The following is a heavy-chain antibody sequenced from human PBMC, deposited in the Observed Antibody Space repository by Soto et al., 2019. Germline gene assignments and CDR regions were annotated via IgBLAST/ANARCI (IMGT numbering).Heavy chain of an antibody. D-gene: IGHD4-4*01. CDR1: GFTFGTYA. Sequence: EVRLLESGGGLVQPGGSLRLSCAASGFTFGTYAMNWVRQAPGKGLEWVSGISGSGASTYYADSVKGRFTISSDNSKNKLYLQMNRLKAADTAVYYCAKQGAVTGDFDHWGQGTLVTVSS. CDR2: ISGSGAST. V-gene: IGHV3-23*01. CDR3: AKQGAVTGDFDH. J-gene: IGHJ4*02.